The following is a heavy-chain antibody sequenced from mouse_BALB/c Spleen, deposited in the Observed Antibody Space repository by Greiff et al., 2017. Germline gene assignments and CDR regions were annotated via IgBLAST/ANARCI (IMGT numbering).Heavy chain of an antibody. CDR1: GFTFSSYG. J-gene: IGHJ3*01. Sequence: EVHLVESGGGLVQPGGSLKLSCAASGFTFSSYGMSWVRQTPDKRLELVATINSNGGSTYYPDSVKGRFTISRDNAKNTLYLQMSSLKSEDTAMYYCARGEAAWFAYWGQGTLVTVSA. CDR3: ARGEAAWFAY. CDR2: INSNGGST. V-gene: IGHV5-6-3*01.